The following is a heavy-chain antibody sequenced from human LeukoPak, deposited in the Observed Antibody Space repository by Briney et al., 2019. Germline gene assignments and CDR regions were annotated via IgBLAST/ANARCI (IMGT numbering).Heavy chain of an antibody. J-gene: IGHJ4*02. CDR1: GFTFSSYA. V-gene: IGHV3-23*01. Sequence: GGSLRLSCVASGFTFSSYAMSWVRQAPARGLEWVGSLRGDGDTFYADSVKGRFTLSRDESRNTVYLQLNNLRVEDTAVYCCAKASWVSSADAVLWGQGTPVTVSS. D-gene: IGHD3-16*01. CDR3: AKASWVSSADAVL. CDR2: LRGDGDT.